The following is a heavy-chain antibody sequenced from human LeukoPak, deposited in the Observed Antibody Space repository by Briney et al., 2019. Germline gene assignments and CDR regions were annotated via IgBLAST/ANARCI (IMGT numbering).Heavy chain of an antibody. Sequence: GGSLRLSFAASGFTFSSYAMSWVRQAPGKGLECVSAISGSGGSTYYADSVKGRFTISRDNSKNTLYLQMNSLRAEDTAVYYCAKDHRQWLPSYYFDYWGQGTLVTVSS. V-gene: IGHV3-23*01. CDR1: GFTFSSYA. D-gene: IGHD6-19*01. CDR3: AKDHRQWLPSYYFDY. J-gene: IGHJ4*02. CDR2: ISGSGGST.